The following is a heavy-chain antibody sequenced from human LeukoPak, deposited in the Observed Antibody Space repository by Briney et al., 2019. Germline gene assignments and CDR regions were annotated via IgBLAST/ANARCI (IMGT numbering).Heavy chain of an antibody. D-gene: IGHD1-14*01. CDR2: INPNTGGT. V-gene: IGHV1-2*02. J-gene: IGHJ5*02. CDR3: ARDTTEDWFDP. Sequence: GASVKVSCKASGYTITGYYIHWVRQAPGQGPEWMGWINPNTGGTNYAPKFQGRVTMTRGTSISAVYMDLRSLRSNDTAVYNCARDTTEDWFDPWGQGTLVTVSS. CDR1: GYTITGYY.